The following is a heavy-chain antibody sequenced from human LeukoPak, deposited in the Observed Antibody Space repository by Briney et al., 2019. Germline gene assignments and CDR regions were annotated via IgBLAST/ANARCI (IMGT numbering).Heavy chain of an antibody. CDR3: AKDYKSGDGYWDFDY. D-gene: IGHD5-24*01. CDR1: GFTFDDYA. CDR2: ISWNSDSI. J-gene: IGHJ4*02. Sequence: GGSLRLSCAAPGFTFDDYAMHWVRQAPGKGLEWVSGISWNSDSIGYADSVKGRFTISRDNAKNSLYLQMNSLRDEDTAVYYCAKDYKSGDGYWDFDYWGQGILVTVSS. V-gene: IGHV3-9*01.